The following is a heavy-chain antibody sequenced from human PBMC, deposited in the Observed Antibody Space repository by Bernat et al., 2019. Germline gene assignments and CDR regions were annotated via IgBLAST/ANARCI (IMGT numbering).Heavy chain of an antibody. D-gene: IGHD3-9*01. Sequence: EVQLVESGGGLVQPGGSLRLSCSASGFTFSSYAMHWVRQAPGKGLEYVSAISSNGGSTYYTDSVKGRFTISRDNSKNTLYLQMSSLRAEDTAVYYCAKDFDWLLFWADYWGQGTLVTVSS. CDR3: AKDFDWLLFWADY. V-gene: IGHV3-64D*06. CDR1: GFTFSSYA. CDR2: ISSNGGST. J-gene: IGHJ4*02.